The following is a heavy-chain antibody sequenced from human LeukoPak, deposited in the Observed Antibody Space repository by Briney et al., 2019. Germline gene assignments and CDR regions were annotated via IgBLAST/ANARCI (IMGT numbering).Heavy chain of an antibody. CDR3: ARGKGYCSGGSCYRLGWFDP. V-gene: IGHV4-61*09. J-gene: IGHJ5*02. Sequence: SETLSLTCTVSGGSISTSTYSWPWLRQPAGKGLEWIGHMFSSGSTNYSPSLKSRVMISVDTSKNLFSLKLSSVTAADTAVYYCARGKGYCSGGSCYRLGWFDPWGQGTLVTVSS. CDR1: GGSISTSTYS. D-gene: IGHD2-15*01. CDR2: MFSSGST.